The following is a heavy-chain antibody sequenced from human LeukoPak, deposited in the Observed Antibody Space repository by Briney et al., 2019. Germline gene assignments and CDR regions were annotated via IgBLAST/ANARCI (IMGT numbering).Heavy chain of an antibody. CDR3: ARSRLDYYYYMDV. CDR2: LYTGGST. V-gene: IGHV4-61*02. D-gene: IGHD6-25*01. J-gene: IGHJ6*03. Sequence: PSETLSLTCTVSGGSISSGDYYWSWIRQPPGKGLEWIGRLYTGGSTNYNPSLKSRVTMSVDTSKNQFSLKLSSVTAADTAVYYCARSRLDYYYYMDVWGKGTTVTVSS. CDR1: GGSISSGDYY.